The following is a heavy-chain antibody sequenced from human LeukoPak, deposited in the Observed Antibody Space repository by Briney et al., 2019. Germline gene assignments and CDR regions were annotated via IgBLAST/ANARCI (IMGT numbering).Heavy chain of an antibody. Sequence: GGSLRLSCAASGFTFSSYGMSWVRQAPGKGLEWVSSISVSGDTYYADSVKGRITISRDNSKGTLYLQMNSLRAEDTAVYYCAKAVYDFWSGFSSWGQGTLVTVSS. CDR3: AKAVYDFWSGFSS. CDR1: GFTFSSYG. J-gene: IGHJ5*02. V-gene: IGHV3-23*01. D-gene: IGHD3-3*01. CDR2: ISVSGDT.